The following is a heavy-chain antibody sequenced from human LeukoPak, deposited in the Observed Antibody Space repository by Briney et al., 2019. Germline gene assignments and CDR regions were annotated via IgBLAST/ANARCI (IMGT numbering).Heavy chain of an antibody. V-gene: IGHV1-24*01. CDR1: GYTLTELS. Sequence: ASVKVSFKVSGYTLTELSMHWVRQAPGKGLEWMGGFDPEDGETIYAQKFQGRVTMTEDTSTDTAYMELSSLRSEDTAVYYCAHRIRYDSSGYYWRYYFDYWGQGTLVTVSS. J-gene: IGHJ4*02. CDR3: AHRIRYDSSGYYWRYYFDY. CDR2: FDPEDGET. D-gene: IGHD3-22*01.